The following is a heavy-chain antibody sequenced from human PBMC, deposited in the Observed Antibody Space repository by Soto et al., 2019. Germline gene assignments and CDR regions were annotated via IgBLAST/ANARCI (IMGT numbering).Heavy chain of an antibody. J-gene: IGHJ6*02. CDR2: IYHSGST. CDR1: GGSISSSNW. V-gene: IGHV4-4*02. CDR3: ARGVFWWVVPAAISHQGGLDYYYGMDV. Sequence: PSETLSLTCAVSGGSISSSNWWSWVRQPPGKGLEWIGEIYHSGSTNYNPSLKSRVTISVDKSKNQFSLKLSSVTAADTAVYYCARGVFWWVVPAAISHQGGLDYYYGMDVWGQGTTVTVSS. D-gene: IGHD2-2*02.